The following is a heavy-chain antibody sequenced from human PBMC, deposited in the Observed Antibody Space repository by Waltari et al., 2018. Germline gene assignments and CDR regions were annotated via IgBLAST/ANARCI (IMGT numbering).Heavy chain of an antibody. CDR1: GGTFPSDS. V-gene: IGHV1-69*02. J-gene: IGHJ6*03. Sequence: QVQLVQSGAEAKKPGSSVRVSGRASGGTFPSDSVHWVRQAPGKGLEWMGRIMPDISETKYAVKFQGRITITADKSTGTVYMELSSLRSDDTAVYYCAGGDGGYYYYKMDVWGQGTTVTVSS. D-gene: IGHD3-10*01. CDR2: IMPDISET. CDR3: AGGDGGYYYYKMDV.